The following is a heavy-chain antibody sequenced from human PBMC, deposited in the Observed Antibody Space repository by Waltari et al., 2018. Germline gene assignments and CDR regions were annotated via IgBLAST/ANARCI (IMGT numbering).Heavy chain of an antibody. V-gene: IGHV4-39*01. D-gene: IGHD3-16*01. J-gene: IGHJ4*02. CDR2: VHSDGGT. Sequence: QLQLQESGPGLVKPSETLSLTCTVSSYPINPYSYFWAWLRQPPGKGLEWIGYVHSDGGTYYSQSLKSRVTISIDTSQNQFSLNLNSVTASDTAVYFCARRGTYYFDYWGPGTLVTVSS. CDR3: ARRGTYYFDY. CDR1: SYPINPYSYF.